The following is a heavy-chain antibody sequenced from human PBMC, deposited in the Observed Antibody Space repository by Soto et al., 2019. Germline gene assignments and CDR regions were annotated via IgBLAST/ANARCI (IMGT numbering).Heavy chain of an antibody. CDR3: ARDFGSDLSAPGAVFDY. V-gene: IGHV1-18*04. CDR2: ISPYNGNT. J-gene: IGHJ4*02. CDR1: GYFFTSYG. D-gene: IGHD3-3*01. Sequence: ASVKVSCKASGYFFTSYGITWVRQAPGQGLEWMGWISPYNGNTKYARNFQGRVTMTTDTSTSTAYMEVRRLRSDDPAVYYCARDFGSDLSAPGAVFDYWGQGTLVTVSS.